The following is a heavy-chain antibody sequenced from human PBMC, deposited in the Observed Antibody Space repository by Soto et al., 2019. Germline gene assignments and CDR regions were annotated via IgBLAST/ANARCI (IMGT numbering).Heavy chain of an antibody. J-gene: IGHJ6*02. V-gene: IGHV4-39*01. CDR2: IYYSGST. D-gene: IGHD3-10*01. Sequence: SETLSLTCTVSGGSMISYYWSWIRQPPGKGLGWIGSIYYSGSTYYNPSLKSRVTISVDTSKNQYSLKLSSVTAADTAVYYCARHKGSYNTFYYYYGMDVWGQGTTVTVSS. CDR1: GGSMISYY. CDR3: ARHKGSYNTFYYYYGMDV.